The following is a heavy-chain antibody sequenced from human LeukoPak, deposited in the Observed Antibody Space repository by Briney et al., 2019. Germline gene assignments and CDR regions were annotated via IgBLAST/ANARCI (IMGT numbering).Heavy chain of an antibody. Sequence: GGSLRLSCAASGFTFSDYSMNWVRQAPGKGLERVSSISSSSSYIYYADSVKGRFTISKDNAKNSLYLQMNSLRAEDTAVYYCARQSGYSIYYYYYMDVWGKGTTVTVSS. D-gene: IGHD5-18*01. V-gene: IGHV3-21*01. CDR2: ISSSSSYI. CDR3: ARQSGYSIYYYYYMDV. CDR1: GFTFSDYS. J-gene: IGHJ6*03.